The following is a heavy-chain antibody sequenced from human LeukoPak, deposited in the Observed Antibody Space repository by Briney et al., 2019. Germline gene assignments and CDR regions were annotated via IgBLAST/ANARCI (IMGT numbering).Heavy chain of an antibody. CDR2: INRDGSNT. V-gene: IGHV3-74*01. D-gene: IGHD1-1*01. CDR1: GFTFSSYW. Sequence: GGSLRLSCTASGFTFSSYWMHLVRQAPGKGLVWVSRINRDGSNTRYADSVKGRFTISRDNGKNTLDLQMNSLRAEDTAVYYCARDYWNGLDYWGQGTLVTVSS. J-gene: IGHJ4*02. CDR3: ARDYWNGLDY.